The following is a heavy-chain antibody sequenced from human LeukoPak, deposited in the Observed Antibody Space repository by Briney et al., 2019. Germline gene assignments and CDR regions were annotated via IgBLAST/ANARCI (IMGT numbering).Heavy chain of an antibody. CDR2: IYYSGST. CDR3: ARDSYGSGSYIGWHYGMDV. V-gene: IGHV4-30-4*01. D-gene: IGHD3-10*01. Sequence: PSQTLSLTCTVSGGSISSGDYYWSWIRQPPGKGLEWIGYIYYSGSTYYNQSLKSRVTISVDTSKKQFSLKLRSVTAADRAVYYCARDSYGSGSYIGWHYGMDVWGKGTTVTVSS. J-gene: IGHJ6*04. CDR1: GGSISSGDYY.